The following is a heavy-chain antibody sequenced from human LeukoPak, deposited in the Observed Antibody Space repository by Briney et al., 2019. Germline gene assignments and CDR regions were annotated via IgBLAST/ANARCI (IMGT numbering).Heavy chain of an antibody. CDR3: ARWEAKDYDILTGYYVRRYYFDY. J-gene: IGHJ4*02. V-gene: IGHV1-18*01. Sequence: ASVKVSCKASGGTFSSYAISWVRQAPGQGLEWMGWISGYNGNTNYAQKLQGRVTMTTDTSTSTAYMDLRSLRSDDTAVYYCARWEAKDYDILTGYYVRRYYFDYWGQGTLVTVSS. D-gene: IGHD3-9*01. CDR2: ISGYNGNT. CDR1: GGTFSSYA.